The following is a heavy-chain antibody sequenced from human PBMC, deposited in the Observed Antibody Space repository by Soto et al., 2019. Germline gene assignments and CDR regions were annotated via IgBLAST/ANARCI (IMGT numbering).Heavy chain of an antibody. D-gene: IGHD1-1*01. Sequence: KAGGPLRLSCSASGFTFRDDYMTWIRQAPAKGLEWVSYIRSTDNTRYYADSVKGRFTISRDNAKNSLYLQMNSLRAEDTAVYYCARGNALFDYWGQGNLVTVSS. CDR1: GFTFRDDY. V-gene: IGHV3-11*01. J-gene: IGHJ4*02. CDR3: ARGNALFDY. CDR2: IRSTDNTR.